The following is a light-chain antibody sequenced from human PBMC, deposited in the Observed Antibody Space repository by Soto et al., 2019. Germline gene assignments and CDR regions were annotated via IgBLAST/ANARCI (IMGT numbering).Light chain of an antibody. Sequence: QSALTQPPSASGSPGQSVTISCTGTSSDVGGYNYVSWYQQHPGKAPKLMIYDVIKRPSGVPDRFSGSKSGNTASLTVSGLQAEDEADYYCSSYAGSNFYVFGTGTKFTVL. CDR3: SSYAGSNFYV. J-gene: IGLJ1*01. V-gene: IGLV2-8*01. CDR2: DVI. CDR1: SSDVGGYNY.